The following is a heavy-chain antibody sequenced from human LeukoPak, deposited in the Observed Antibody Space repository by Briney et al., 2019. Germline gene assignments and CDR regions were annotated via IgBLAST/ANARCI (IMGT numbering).Heavy chain of an antibody. CDR2: INHSGST. Sequence: SETLSLTCAVYGGSFSGYYWSWIRQPPGKGLEWIGEINHSGSTDYNPSLKSRVTISVDTSKNQLSLKLSSVTAADTAVYYCARGVGYCSSTSCPYYFDYWGQGTLVTVSS. V-gene: IGHV4-34*01. CDR1: GGSFSGYY. D-gene: IGHD2-2*01. CDR3: ARGVGYCSSTSCPYYFDY. J-gene: IGHJ4*02.